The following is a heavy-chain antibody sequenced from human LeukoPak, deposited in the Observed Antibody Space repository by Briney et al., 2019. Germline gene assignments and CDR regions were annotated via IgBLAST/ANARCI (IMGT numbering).Heavy chain of an antibody. J-gene: IGHJ4*02. CDR1: GGSISSYY. D-gene: IGHD5-24*01. CDR2: IYYSGST. CDR3: ALEMATIHGYFDY. Sequence: PSETLSLTCTVSGGSISSYYWSWLRQPPGKGLEWIGYIYYSGSTNYNPSLKSRVTISVDTSKNQFSLKLSSVTAADTAVYYCALEMATIHGYFDYWGQGTLVTVSS. V-gene: IGHV4-59*01.